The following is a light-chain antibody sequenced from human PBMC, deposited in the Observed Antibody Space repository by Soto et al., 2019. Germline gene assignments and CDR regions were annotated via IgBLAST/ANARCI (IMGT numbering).Light chain of an antibody. CDR2: AAS. J-gene: IGKJ5*01. Sequence: DIQLTQSPSFLSASVGDRVTITCRASQGISSYLAWYQQKPGKAPKLLIYAASTLQSGVPSRFSGSGSGTEFTLTISRLQPEYFATYYCHHLDSYSTCGQGTRLEIK. CDR1: QGISSY. CDR3: HHLDSYST. V-gene: IGKV1-9*01.